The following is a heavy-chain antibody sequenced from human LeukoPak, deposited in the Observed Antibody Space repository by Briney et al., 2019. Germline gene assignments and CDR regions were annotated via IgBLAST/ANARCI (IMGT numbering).Heavy chain of an antibody. J-gene: IGHJ6*03. CDR1: GGSFSDFY. D-gene: IGHD3-22*01. V-gene: IGHV4-34*01. CDR3: ARDRFNYYAYFMDV. CDR2: IKESGTT. Sequence: SETLSLTCGVSGGSFSDFYWNWIRQPPGKGQEWIGEIKESGTTNYNPSLKSRVTMSVDTSKKEVTLKLRSVTAADTAVYYCARDRFNYYAYFMDVWGKGTTVIVSS.